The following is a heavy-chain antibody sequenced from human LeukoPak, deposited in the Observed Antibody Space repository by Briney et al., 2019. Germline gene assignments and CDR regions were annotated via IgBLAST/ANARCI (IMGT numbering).Heavy chain of an antibody. J-gene: IGHJ4*02. CDR3: ARHMYSVGSCYYFDY. CDR1: GGSISSSSYY. Sequence: TSETLSLTCTVSGGSISSSSYYWGWIRQPPGKGLEWIASIYYSGSTYYNPSRKSRVTISVDTSKNQFSLKLSSVTAADTAVYYCARHMYSVGSCYYFDYWGQGTLVTVSS. CDR2: IYYSGST. V-gene: IGHV4-39*01. D-gene: IGHD2-15*01.